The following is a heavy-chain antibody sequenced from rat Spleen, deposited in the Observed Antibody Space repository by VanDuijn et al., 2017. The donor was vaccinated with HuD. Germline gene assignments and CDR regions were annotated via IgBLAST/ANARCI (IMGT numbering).Heavy chain of an antibody. CDR3: ARQVFSLTRDYFDY. V-gene: IGHV5S14*01. CDR1: GFTFSNYG. CDR2: ISTGGGNT. D-gene: IGHD1-3*01. Sequence: EVQLVESGGGLVQPGRSLKLSCAASGFTFSNYGMAWVRQTPTKGLEWVASISTGGGNTYYRDSVKGRFTISRDNAKNTQYLQMDSLRSEDTATYYCARQVFSLTRDYFDYWGQGVMVTVYS. J-gene: IGHJ2*01.